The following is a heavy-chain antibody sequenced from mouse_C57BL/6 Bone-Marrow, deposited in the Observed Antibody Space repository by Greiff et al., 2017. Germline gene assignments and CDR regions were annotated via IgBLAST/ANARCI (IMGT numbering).Heavy chain of an antibody. D-gene: IGHD2-1*01. CDR2: IDPSDSYT. CDR3: AREGGNYEFAY. V-gene: IGHV1-59*01. J-gene: IGHJ3*01. Sequence: QVQLQQPGAELVRPGTSVKLSCKASGYTFTSYWMHWVKQRPGQGLEWIGVIDPSDSYTNYNQKFKGKATLTVDTSYSTAYMQLSSLTSEDSAVYYCAREGGNYEFAYWGQGTLVTVSA. CDR1: GYTFTSYW.